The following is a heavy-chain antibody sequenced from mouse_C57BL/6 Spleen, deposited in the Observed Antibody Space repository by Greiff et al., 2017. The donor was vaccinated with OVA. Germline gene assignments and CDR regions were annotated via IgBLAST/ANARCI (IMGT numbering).Heavy chain of an antibody. CDR3: ARGDYDWYFDV. CDR2: IYPGSGNT. D-gene: IGHD2-4*01. CDR1: GYSFTSYY. Sequence: VQLKQSGPELVKPGASVKISCKASGYSFTSYYIHWVKQRPGQGLEWIGWIYPGSGNTKYNEKFKGKATLTADTSSSTAYMQLSSLTSEDSAVEYCARGDYDWYFDVWGTGTTVTVSS. J-gene: IGHJ1*03. V-gene: IGHV1-66*01.